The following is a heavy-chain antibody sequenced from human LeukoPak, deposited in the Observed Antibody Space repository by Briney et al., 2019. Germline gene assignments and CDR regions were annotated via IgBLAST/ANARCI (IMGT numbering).Heavy chain of an antibody. Sequence: GASVKVSCKASGYSFTTYAITWVRQAPGQGLGWMGWISKYNGNKIYAQKLQGRVTMTTDTSTSTAYMELRSLRSDDTAVYYCAREGFNRKYDYWGQGTLVTVSS. CDR1: GYSFTTYA. CDR3: AREGFNRKYDY. J-gene: IGHJ4*02. CDR2: ISKYNGNK. V-gene: IGHV1-18*01.